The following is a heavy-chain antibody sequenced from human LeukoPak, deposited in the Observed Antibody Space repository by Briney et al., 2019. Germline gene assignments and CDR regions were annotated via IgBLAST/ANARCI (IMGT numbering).Heavy chain of an antibody. CDR1: GFIFSTYG. J-gene: IGHJ4*02. V-gene: IGHV3-30*02. CDR2: IRYDGRDK. CDR3: AKDGGLGDYGDY. D-gene: IGHD4-17*01. Sequence: GGSLRLSCAASGFIFSTYGMHWVRQAPGKGLEWVAFIRYDGRDKFYADSVKGRFAISRDKSKSTLYLQMNSLRVEDTAVYYCAKDGGLGDYGDYWGQGTLVTVSS.